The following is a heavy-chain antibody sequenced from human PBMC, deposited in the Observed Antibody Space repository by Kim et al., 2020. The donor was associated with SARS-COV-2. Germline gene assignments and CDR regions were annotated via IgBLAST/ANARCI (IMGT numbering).Heavy chain of an antibody. Sequence: NPSLKSRVTISVDPSKNQFSLKLSSVTAADTAVYYCARGGIFMVRGVMSYWGQGTLVTVSS. D-gene: IGHD3-10*01. V-gene: IGHV4-34*01. J-gene: IGHJ4*02. CDR3: ARGGIFMVRGVMSY.